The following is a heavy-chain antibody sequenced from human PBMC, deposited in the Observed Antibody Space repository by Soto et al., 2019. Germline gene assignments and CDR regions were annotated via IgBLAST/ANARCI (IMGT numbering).Heavy chain of an antibody. D-gene: IGHD3-9*01. CDR1: GFTFSSYE. Sequence: GGSLRLSCAASGFTFSSYEMNWVRQAPGKGLEWVSYISSSGSTKYYPDSVKGRFTISRDNAKNSLYLQMNSLRVEDTAVYYCARAPRNYDILTGNYTYYGIDVWRKGPTGTV. J-gene: IGHJ6*04. CDR2: ISSSGSTK. V-gene: IGHV3-48*03. CDR3: ARAPRNYDILTGNYTYYGIDV.